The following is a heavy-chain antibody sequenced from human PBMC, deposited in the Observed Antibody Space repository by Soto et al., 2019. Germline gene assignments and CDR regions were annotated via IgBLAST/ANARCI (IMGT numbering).Heavy chain of an antibody. Sequence: PGGSLRLSCTASGFTFGDYALSWVRRAPGKGLEWVGSIRRKAYGGTPEYAASVKGRFSISRDDSKSIAYLQMNSLKTADAAVYYCTRLPPHPLQPFDFWGQGTLVTVS. V-gene: IGHV3-49*04. CDR2: IRRKAYGGTP. CDR1: GFTFGDYA. CDR3: TRLPPHPLQPFDF. J-gene: IGHJ4*02.